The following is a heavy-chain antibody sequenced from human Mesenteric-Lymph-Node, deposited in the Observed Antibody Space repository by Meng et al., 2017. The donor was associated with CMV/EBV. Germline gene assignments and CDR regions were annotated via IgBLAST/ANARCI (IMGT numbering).Heavy chain of an antibody. CDR2: ITWNSASI. J-gene: IGHJ6*02. CDR1: GFTFDGFA. V-gene: IGHV3-9*01. CDR3: ARVSLGEDYYYYYGMDV. Sequence: GGSLRLSCAASGFTFDGFAMHWVRQAPGKGLEWVAGITWNSASIDYADSVKGRFTISRDNAKNSLCLQMNSLRAEDTAVYYCARVSLGEDYYYYYGMDVWGQGSTVTVSS.